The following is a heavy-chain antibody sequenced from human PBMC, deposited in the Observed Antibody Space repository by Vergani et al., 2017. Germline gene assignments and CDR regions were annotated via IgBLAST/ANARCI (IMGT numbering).Heavy chain of an antibody. CDR3: AKDISRNTWTQLPGGYYYYYCMDV. J-gene: IGHJ6*02. CDR2: ISYDGSNK. D-gene: IGHD5-18*01. Sequence: QVQLVESGGGVVQPGRSLRLSCAASGFTFSSYGMHWVRQAPGKGLEWVAVISYDGSNKYYADSVKGRFTIPRDNSKNTLYLQKNSLRAEETAVYYCAKDISRNTWTQLPGGYYYYYCMDVWGQGTTVTVSS. CDR1: GFTFSSYG. V-gene: IGHV3-30*18.